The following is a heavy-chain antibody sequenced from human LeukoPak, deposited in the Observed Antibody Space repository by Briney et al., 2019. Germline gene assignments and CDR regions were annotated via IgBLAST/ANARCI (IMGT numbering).Heavy chain of an antibody. J-gene: IGHJ4*02. CDR3: AKDLLVVRTRYYYGSGSLDY. D-gene: IGHD3-10*01. CDR2: ISSSGSTI. CDR1: EFTFSSYE. Sequence: GGSLRLSCAASEFTFSSYEMNWVRQAPGKGLEGVSYISSSGSTIYYADSVKGRFTISRENAKNSLYLQMNSLRAEDTAVYYCAKDLLVVRTRYYYGSGSLDYWGQGTLVTVSS. V-gene: IGHV3-48*03.